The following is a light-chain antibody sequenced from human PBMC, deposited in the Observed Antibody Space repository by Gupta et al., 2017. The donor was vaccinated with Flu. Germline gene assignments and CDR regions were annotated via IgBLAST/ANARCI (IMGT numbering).Light chain of an antibody. CDR1: NSNFGGYKY. CDR2: EVS. Sequence: HSALTQPASVSGSLGQSLSISCTGDNSNFGGYKYVSWFQQPPGTAPKLMIYEVSHRPAGISNRFSGSKSGTTASLTICGLQAEDEAHYYGTSYTNTSTRVFGGGTKGTVL. J-gene: IGLJ3*02. CDR3: TSYTNTSTRV. V-gene: IGLV2-14*01.